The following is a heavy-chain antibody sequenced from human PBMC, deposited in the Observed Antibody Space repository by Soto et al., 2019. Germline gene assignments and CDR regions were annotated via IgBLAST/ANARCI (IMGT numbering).Heavy chain of an antibody. CDR1: GDSVSSNSAA. CDR2: TYYRSKWYS. V-gene: IGHV6-1*01. Sequence: SQTLSLTCDISGDSVSSNSAAWNWIRQTPSRGLEWLGRTYYRSKWYSNYAISVKSRVTVNPDTFKNQFSLQLNSVTPEDTAVYYCARDSISDNAVVLDPSHLDHWGQGTLVTVSS. J-gene: IGHJ4*02. CDR3: ARDSISDNAVVLDPSHLDH. D-gene: IGHD2-15*01.